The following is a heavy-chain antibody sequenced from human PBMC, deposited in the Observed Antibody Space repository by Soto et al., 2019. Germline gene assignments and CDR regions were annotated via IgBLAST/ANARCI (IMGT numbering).Heavy chain of an antibody. CDR3: ARKAAHIRYCTNAICLNYFDY. V-gene: IGHV4-31*03. J-gene: IGHJ4*02. CDR2: ISYSGST. Sequence: PSETLSLTCTVSGGFINNGGYYWSWIRQHPGKGLEWIGYISYSGSTYYNPSLKSRITISVDTSRNQFSLKLSSVTAAGTAVYYCARKAAHIRYCTNAICLNYFDYWGQGTLVTVSS. CDR1: GGFINNGGYY. D-gene: IGHD2-8*01.